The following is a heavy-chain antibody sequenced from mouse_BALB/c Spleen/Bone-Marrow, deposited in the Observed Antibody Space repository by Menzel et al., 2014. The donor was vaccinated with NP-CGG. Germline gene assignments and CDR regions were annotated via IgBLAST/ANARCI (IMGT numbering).Heavy chain of an antibody. J-gene: IGHJ2*01. CDR1: GFNIKDTY. D-gene: IGHD2-14*01. V-gene: IGHV14-3*02. Sequence: VQLQQPGAELVKPGASVKLSCTASGFNIKDTYMHWVKQRPEKSLEWIGRIDPANGNTKYDPKFQGKATITADTSSNTAYLQLSSLTSEDTAVYYCARYRLGNYYDYWGQGTTLTVSS. CDR3: ARYRLGNYYDY. CDR2: IDPANGNT.